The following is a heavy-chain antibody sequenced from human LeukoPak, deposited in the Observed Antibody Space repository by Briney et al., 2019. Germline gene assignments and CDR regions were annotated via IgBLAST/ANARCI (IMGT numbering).Heavy chain of an antibody. CDR2: ISGSGGST. V-gene: IGHV3-23*01. CDR1: GFTFSSYA. Sequence: PGGSLRLSCAASGFTFSSYAMSWVRQAPGKGLEWVSAISGSGGSTYYADSVKGRFTISRDNSKNTLYLQMNSLRAEDTAVYYCAKGPYNYYDSSGYYSRWGYFDYWGQGTLVTVSS. D-gene: IGHD3-22*01. J-gene: IGHJ4*02. CDR3: AKGPYNYYDSSGYYSRWGYFDY.